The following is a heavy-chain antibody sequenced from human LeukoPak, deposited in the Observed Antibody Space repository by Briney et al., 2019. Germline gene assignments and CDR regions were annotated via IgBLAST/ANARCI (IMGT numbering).Heavy chain of an antibody. CDR2: INPNSGGT. CDR3: ARDEMATIHFDY. CDR1: GGTFSSYA. Sequence: ASVKVSCKASGGTFSSYAISWVRQAPGQGLEWMGWINPNSGGTNYAQKFQGRVTMTRDTSISTAYMGLSRLRSDDTAVYYCARDEMATIHFDYWGQGTLVTVSS. D-gene: IGHD5-24*01. V-gene: IGHV1-2*02. J-gene: IGHJ4*02.